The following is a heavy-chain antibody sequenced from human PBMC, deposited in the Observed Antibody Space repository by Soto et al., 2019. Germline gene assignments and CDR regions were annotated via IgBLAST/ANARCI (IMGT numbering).Heavy chain of an antibody. CDR3: ARGRYGDY. CDR2: ISAHNGNT. J-gene: IGHJ4*02. Sequence: QVHLVQSGAEVKKPGASVKVSCKGSGYAFTTYGITWVRQAPGHGLEWMGWISAHNGNTNYAQKLQGRVTVTRDTSTSTAYMELRSLRSDDTAVYYCARGRYGDYWGQGALVTVSS. D-gene: IGHD1-1*01. V-gene: IGHV1-18*01. CDR1: GYAFTTYG.